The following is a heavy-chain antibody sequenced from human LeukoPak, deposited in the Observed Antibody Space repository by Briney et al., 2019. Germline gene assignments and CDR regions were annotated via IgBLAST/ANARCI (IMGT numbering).Heavy chain of an antibody. V-gene: IGHV3-30-3*01. CDR3: SRGDTAMDY. D-gene: IGHD5-18*01. J-gene: IGHJ4*02. CDR1: GSAFSSYA. CDR2: ISYDGSNK. Sequence: GWLLLLSCAASGSAFSSYAMHWAGQAPGKGVEWVAVISYDGSNKYYADSVKGRFTISRDNSKNTLYLQMNSLRAEATAVYYCSRGDTAMDYWGQGTLVTVSS.